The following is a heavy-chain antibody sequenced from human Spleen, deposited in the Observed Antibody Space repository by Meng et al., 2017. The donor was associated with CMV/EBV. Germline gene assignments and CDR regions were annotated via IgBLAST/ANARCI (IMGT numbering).Heavy chain of an antibody. J-gene: IGHJ4*02. CDR3: ARGNSYAHIFDY. Sequence: AASGFAFSSYAMNWGGQGLGRWVEPVSSISSSRNYINDEDSVRSRCTIARDNAKLSLNLQMNSLRAEDTAVYYCARGNSYAHIFDYWGQGTLVTVSS. V-gene: IGHV3-21*01. D-gene: IGHD5-18*01. CDR2: ISSSRNYI. CDR1: GFAFSSYA.